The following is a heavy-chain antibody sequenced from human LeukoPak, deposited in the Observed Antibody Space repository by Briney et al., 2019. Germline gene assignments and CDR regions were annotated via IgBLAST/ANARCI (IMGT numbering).Heavy chain of an antibody. CDR1: GGSTSSSNW. J-gene: IGHJ4*02. CDR2: IYHSGST. D-gene: IGHD3-10*01. Sequence: SETLSLTCAVSGGSTSSSNWWSWVRQPPGKGLEWIGEIYHSGSTNYNPSLKSRVTISVDKSKNQFSLKLSSVTAADTAVYYCARLSLLWFGELFLFDCWGQGTLVTVSS. V-gene: IGHV4-4*02. CDR3: ARLSLLWFGELFLFDC.